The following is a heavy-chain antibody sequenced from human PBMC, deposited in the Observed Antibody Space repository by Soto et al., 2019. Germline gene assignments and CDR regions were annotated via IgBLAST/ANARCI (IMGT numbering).Heavy chain of an antibody. CDR3: ARGPRRYRDLWSGYQFSSYYGMDV. V-gene: IGHV1-8*01. Sequence: GASVKVSCKASGYTFTSYDINWVRQATGQGLEWMGWMNPNSGNTGYAQKFQGRVTMTTNTSTSTAYMELRSLRSDDTAVYYCARGPRRYRDLWSGYQFSSYYGMDVWGQGTTVTVS. D-gene: IGHD3-3*01. J-gene: IGHJ6*02. CDR2: MNPNSGNT. CDR1: GYTFTSYD.